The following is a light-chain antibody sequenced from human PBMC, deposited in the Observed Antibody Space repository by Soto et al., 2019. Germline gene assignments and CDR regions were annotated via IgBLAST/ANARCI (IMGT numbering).Light chain of an antibody. CDR1: SSDVGGYHY. V-gene: IGLV2-11*01. CDR3: CSYAGKYSV. CDR2: DVT. Sequence: QSALTQPRSVSGSPGQSVTISCTGTSSDVGGYHYVSWYQQHPGKAPKLMIYDVTKRPSGIPDRFSGSKSGNTASLTISGLQAEDEADYFCCSYAGKYSVFGGGTKVTVL. J-gene: IGLJ2*01.